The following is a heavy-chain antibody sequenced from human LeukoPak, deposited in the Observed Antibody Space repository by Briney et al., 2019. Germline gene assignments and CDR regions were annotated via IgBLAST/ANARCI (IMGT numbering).Heavy chain of an antibody. CDR2: ISSSSSSI. CDR1: GSTFSSYS. D-gene: IGHD2-15*01. CDR3: AREYSPDIVVVVAAVVPFDI. Sequence: GGSLRLSCAASGSTFSSYSMNWVRQAPGKGLEWVSYISSSSSSIYYADSVKGRFTISRDNAKNSLYLQMNSLRDEDTAVYYCAREYSPDIVVVVAAVVPFDIWGQGTMVTVSS. J-gene: IGHJ3*02. V-gene: IGHV3-48*02.